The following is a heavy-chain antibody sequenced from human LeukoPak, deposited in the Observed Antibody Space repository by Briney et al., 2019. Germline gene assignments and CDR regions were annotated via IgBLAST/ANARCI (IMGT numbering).Heavy chain of an antibody. CDR3: AKAVGYYYDSSGEVFYFDY. D-gene: IGHD3-22*01. J-gene: IGHJ4*02. Sequence: GGSLRLSCAASGFTFSSYAMSWVRQAPGKGLEWVSAISGSGGSTYYADSVKGRFTNSRDNSKNTLYLQMNSLRAEDTAVYYCAKAVGYYYDSSGEVFYFDYWGQGTLVTVSS. CDR2: ISGSGGST. CDR1: GFTFSSYA. V-gene: IGHV3-23*01.